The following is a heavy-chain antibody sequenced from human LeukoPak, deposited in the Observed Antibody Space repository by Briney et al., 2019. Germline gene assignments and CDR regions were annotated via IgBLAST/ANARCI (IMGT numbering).Heavy chain of an antibody. J-gene: IGHJ2*01. CDR1: GFTFSSYW. Sequence: GGSLRLSCAASGFTFSSYWMSWVRQAPGKGLEWVANIKQDGSEKYYVDSVKGRFTISRDNAKNSLYLQMNSLRAEDTAVYYCASWCMLTGWETYWYFDLWGRGTLVTVSS. D-gene: IGHD2-8*01. CDR2: IKQDGSEK. V-gene: IGHV3-7*01. CDR3: ASWCMLTGWETYWYFDL.